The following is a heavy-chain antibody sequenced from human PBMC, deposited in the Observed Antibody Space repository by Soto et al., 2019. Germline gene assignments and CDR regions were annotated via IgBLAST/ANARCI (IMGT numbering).Heavy chain of an antibody. Sequence: ASVKVSCKASGYTFTSYAMHWVRQAPGQRIEWMGWINAGNGNTKYSQKFQGRVTSTRDTSASTAYMELSSLRSEDTAVYYCARDLGGGAVAGISIPGFDYWGQGTLVTVS. V-gene: IGHV1-3*01. CDR1: GYTFTSYA. CDR3: ARDLGGGAVAGISIPGFDY. J-gene: IGHJ4*02. D-gene: IGHD6-19*01. CDR2: INAGNGNT.